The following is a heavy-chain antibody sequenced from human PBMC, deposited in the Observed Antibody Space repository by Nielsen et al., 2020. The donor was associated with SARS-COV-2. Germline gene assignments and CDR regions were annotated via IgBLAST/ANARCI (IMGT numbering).Heavy chain of an antibody. CDR3: SRSSWNDVRDAFDI. Sequence: SQTLSLTCAISGDSVSSDSAAWNWIRQSPSRGLEWLGRTFYRSKWFNDYAISVKSRITISPDTSKNQFSLQLNSATPEDTAVYYCSRSSWNDVRDAFDIWGQGAPVTVSS. CDR1: GDSVSSDSAA. CDR2: TFYRSKWFN. V-gene: IGHV6-1*01. J-gene: IGHJ3*02. D-gene: IGHD1-1*01.